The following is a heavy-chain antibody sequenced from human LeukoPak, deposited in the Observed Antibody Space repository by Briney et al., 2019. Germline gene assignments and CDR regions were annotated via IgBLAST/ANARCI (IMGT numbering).Heavy chain of an antibody. CDR2: ISSSSRTI. CDR3: ARVGTSGWTSDY. V-gene: IGHV3-48*04. CDR1: GFTFSSYS. J-gene: IGHJ4*02. D-gene: IGHD6-19*01. Sequence: PGGSLRLSCAASGFTFSSYSINWVRQAPGKGLEWLSYISSSSRTISYADSLKGRFTVSRDNAKNSLDLQMNSLRVEDTAVNYCARVGTSGWTSDYWGQGTLVTVSS.